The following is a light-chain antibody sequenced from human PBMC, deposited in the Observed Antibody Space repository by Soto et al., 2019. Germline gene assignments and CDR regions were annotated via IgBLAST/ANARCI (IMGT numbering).Light chain of an antibody. CDR2: AAS. V-gene: IGKV1-39*01. CDR1: QTITTY. CDR3: HQTYSALWT. Sequence: DVQMTQSPSSLSASVGDRVTISCRASQTITTYLNWYQQKPGKAPKLLIYAASTLHSGVTSRFSGSGSGTDFTLTIGSLQPEDFAASYCHQTYSALWTFGEGTKLEIK. J-gene: IGKJ1*01.